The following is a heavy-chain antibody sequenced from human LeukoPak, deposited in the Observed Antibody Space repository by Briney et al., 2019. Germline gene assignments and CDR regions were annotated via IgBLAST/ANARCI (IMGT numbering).Heavy chain of an antibody. J-gene: IGHJ3*02. CDR1: GGSISSYY. CDR3: ARASDYGDYAGAFDI. V-gene: IGHV4-4*07. CDR2: IYTSGST. Sequence: ETLSLTCTVSGGSISSYYWSWIRQPAGKGLEWIGRIYTSGSTNYNPSLKSRVTMSVDTSKNRFSLKLSSVTAADTAVYYCARASDYGDYAGAFDIWGQGTMVTVSS. D-gene: IGHD4-17*01.